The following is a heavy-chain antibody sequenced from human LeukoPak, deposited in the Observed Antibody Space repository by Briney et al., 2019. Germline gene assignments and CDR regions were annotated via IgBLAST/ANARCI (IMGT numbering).Heavy chain of an antibody. Sequence: SETLSLTCTVSGGSISSYYWSWIRQPPGKGLEWIGYIYYSGSTNYNPSLKSRVTISVDTSKNQFSLKLSSVTAAGTAVYYCARSGTSYGDYVDYWGQGTLVTVSS. V-gene: IGHV4-59*01. CDR3: ARSGTSYGDYVDY. CDR2: IYYSGST. J-gene: IGHJ4*02. CDR1: GGSISSYY. D-gene: IGHD2-2*01.